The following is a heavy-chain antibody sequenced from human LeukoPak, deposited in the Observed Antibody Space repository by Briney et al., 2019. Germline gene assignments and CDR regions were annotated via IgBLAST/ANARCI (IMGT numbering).Heavy chain of an antibody. D-gene: IGHD2-8*01. V-gene: IGHV3-21*01. Sequence: GGSLRLSCEASAFTFSSFSMSWIRQGPGKGLEWVSSISSSSSHIYYAESVKGRFTISRDNAKDSLYLQMNSLRAEDTAVYFCASGVSGVPQFSYFEFLGQGALVNVSS. J-gene: IGHJ4*02. CDR1: AFTFSSFS. CDR2: ISSSSSHI. CDR3: ASGVSGVPQFSYFEF.